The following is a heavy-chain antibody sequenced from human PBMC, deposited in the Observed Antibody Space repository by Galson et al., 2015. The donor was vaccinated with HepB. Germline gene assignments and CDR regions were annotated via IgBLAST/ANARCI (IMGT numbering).Heavy chain of an antibody. V-gene: IGHV3-7*01. D-gene: IGHD4-17*01. Sequence: SLRLSCAASGFIFGSYWMSWVRQAPGKGLEWVANIKLDGSDKYYVDSVKGRFTISRDNAKNALYLQMNSLRAEDTAVYYCARVWDYGDYRYYYYGMDVWGQGTTVTVSS. CDR2: IKLDGSDK. CDR3: ARVWDYGDYRYYYYGMDV. J-gene: IGHJ6*02. CDR1: GFIFGSYW.